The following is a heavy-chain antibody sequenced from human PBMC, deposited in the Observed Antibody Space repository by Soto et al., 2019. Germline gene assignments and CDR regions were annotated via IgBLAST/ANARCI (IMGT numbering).Heavy chain of an antibody. CDR3: TRCRAEMSLRIEFNFDV. CDR1: GFSLSNVRMG. J-gene: IGHJ4*02. Sequence: QVTLKESGPVLVKPTETLTLTCTVSGFSLSNVRMGVSWIRQPPGKAPEWLVHIFSNDEKTISTSLQSRLTFSKDTAKSQVVLTLTSMDPADTATYHCTRCRAEMSLRIEFNFDVWGQGTLVTVSS. V-gene: IGHV2-26*01. CDR2: IFSNDEK. D-gene: IGHD2-15*01.